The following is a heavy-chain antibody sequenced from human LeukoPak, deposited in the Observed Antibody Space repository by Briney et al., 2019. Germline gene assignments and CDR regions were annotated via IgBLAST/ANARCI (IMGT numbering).Heavy chain of an antibody. CDR2: LYYTGTT. D-gene: IGHD1-26*01. Sequence: SETLSLTCTVSGGSISGRSYYWGWIRQPPGGGLEWIGSLYYTGTTYYNPSLKSRVSISVDTSKIHFSVRLTSVTAADTAIYYCTRRAWDLGNDAFGIWGQGTMVTVPS. CDR1: GGSISGRSYY. V-gene: IGHV4-39*02. J-gene: IGHJ3*02. CDR3: TRRAWDLGNDAFGI.